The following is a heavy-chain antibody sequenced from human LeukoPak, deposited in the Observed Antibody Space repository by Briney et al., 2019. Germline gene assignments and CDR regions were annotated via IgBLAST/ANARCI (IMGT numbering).Heavy chain of an antibody. V-gene: IGHV4-59*01. CDR1: GGSITSFY. CDR2: IYYSGST. Sequence: SETLSLTCTVSGGSITSFYWSWIRQPPGKGLEWIGYIYYSGSTNYNPSLKSRVTISVDTSKNQFSLKLSSVTAADTAVYYCARGGWELDYWGQGTLATVSS. CDR3: ARGGWELDY. J-gene: IGHJ4*02. D-gene: IGHD1-26*01.